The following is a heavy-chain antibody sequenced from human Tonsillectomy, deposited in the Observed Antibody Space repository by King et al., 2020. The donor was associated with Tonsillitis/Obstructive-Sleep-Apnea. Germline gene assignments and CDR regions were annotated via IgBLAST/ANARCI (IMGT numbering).Heavy chain of an antibody. CDR1: GGSISSYY. CDR3: ARDMVLEAGGDAFDI. D-gene: IGHD2-8*01. J-gene: IGHJ3*02. Sequence: VQLQESGPGLVKPSETLSLTCTVSGGSISSYYWSWIRQPPGKGLEWIGYLYYSGSTNYNPSLNSRVTISVDTSKNQFSLKLSSVTAADTAVYYCARDMVLEAGGDAFDIWGQGTMVNVSS. CDR2: LYYSGST. V-gene: IGHV4-59*01.